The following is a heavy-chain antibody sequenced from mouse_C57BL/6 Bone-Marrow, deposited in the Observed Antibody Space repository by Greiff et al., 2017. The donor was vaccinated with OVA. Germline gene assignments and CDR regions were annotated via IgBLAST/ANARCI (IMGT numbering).Heavy chain of an antibody. V-gene: IGHV1-50*01. CDR2: IDPSDSYT. CDR1: GYTFTSYW. CDR3: ARSVTWLRRRCYAMDY. J-gene: IGHJ4*01. D-gene: IGHD2-2*01. Sequence: VQLQQPGAELVKPGASVKLSCKASGYTFTSYWMQWVKQRPGPGLEWIGEIDPSDSYTNYNQKFKGKATLTVDTSSSTAYMQPSSLTSEDSAVYYCARSVTWLRRRCYAMDYWGQGTSVTGSS.